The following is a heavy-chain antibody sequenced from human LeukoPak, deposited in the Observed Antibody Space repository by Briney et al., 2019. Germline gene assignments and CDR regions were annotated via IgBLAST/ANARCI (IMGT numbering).Heavy chain of an antibody. V-gene: IGHV1-2*02. J-gene: IGHJ4*02. CDR2: INPNSGGT. D-gene: IGHD3-22*01. CDR1: GYIFTGYY. CDR3: ARGGVSYYDSSGYYYELDY. Sequence: ASVKVSCKASGYIFTGYYMHWVRQAPGQGLEWMGWINPNSGGTNYAQKFQGRVTMTGDTSISTAYMELSRLRSDDTAVYYCARGGVSYYDSSGYYYELDYWGQGTLVTVSS.